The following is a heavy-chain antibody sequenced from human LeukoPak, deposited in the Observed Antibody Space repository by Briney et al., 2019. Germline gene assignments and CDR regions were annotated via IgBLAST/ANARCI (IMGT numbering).Heavy chain of an antibody. CDR1: GGSVSIGSYY. D-gene: IGHD3-22*01. CDR3: ARRGPSTMIVVVTPSRPYYFDY. Sequence: PSETLSLTCTVSGGSVSIGSYYWIWIRQPPGKGLEWYGYIDYSGSTNYNPSLKSRVTISVDTSKNQFSLKLSSVTAADTAVYYCARRGPSTMIVVVTPSRPYYFDYWGQGTLVTVSS. J-gene: IGHJ4*02. CDR2: IDYSGST. V-gene: IGHV4-61*01.